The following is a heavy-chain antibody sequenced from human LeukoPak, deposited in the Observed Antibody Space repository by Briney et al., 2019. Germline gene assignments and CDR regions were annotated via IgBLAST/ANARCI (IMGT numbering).Heavy chain of an antibody. CDR3: ARWSRVYSSSFTFDY. CDR2: ISSSGSTI. J-gene: IGHJ4*02. Sequence: GGSLRLSCAASGFTFSDYYMSWIRQAPGKGLEWVSYISSSGSTIYYADSVKGRFTISRDNAKNSLYLQMNGLRAEDTAVYYCARWSRVYSSSFTFDYWGQGTLVTVSS. CDR1: GFTFSDYY. D-gene: IGHD6-6*01. V-gene: IGHV3-11*04.